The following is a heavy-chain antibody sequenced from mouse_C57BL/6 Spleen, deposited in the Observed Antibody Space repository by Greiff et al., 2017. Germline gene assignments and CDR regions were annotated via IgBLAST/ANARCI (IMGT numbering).Heavy chain of an antibody. J-gene: IGHJ4*01. CDR2: ISNGGGST. V-gene: IGHV5-12*01. CDR1: GFTFSDYY. D-gene: IGHD4-1*01. CDR3: ARRDWDYAMDY. Sequence: DVQLVESGGGLVQPGGSLKLSCAASGFTFSDYYMYWVRQTPEKRLEWVAYISNGGGSTYYPDTVKGRFTISRDNAKNTLYLQMSRLKSEDTAMYCCARRDWDYAMDYWGQGTSVTVSS.